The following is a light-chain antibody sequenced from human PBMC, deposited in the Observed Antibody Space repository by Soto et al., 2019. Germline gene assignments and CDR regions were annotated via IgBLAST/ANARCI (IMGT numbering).Light chain of an antibody. CDR3: QQYGRTSWT. CDR1: QSVSTNF. Sequence: EIVLTQSPGTLSLSPGEGATLSCRASQSVSTNFFAWYQQKPGQAPRLLIYGASTRATGIPDRFSGSGSGTDFTLTISRLEPEDFAVYYCQQYGRTSWTCGQGTNVDIK. J-gene: IGKJ1*01. CDR2: GAS. V-gene: IGKV3-20*01.